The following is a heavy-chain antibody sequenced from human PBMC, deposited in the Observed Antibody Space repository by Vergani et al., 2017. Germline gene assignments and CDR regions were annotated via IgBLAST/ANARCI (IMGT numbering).Heavy chain of an antibody. V-gene: IGHV3-11*04. D-gene: IGHD2-2*01. CDR1: GFAFSDYY. CDR3: AKDYCSSGFQH. Sequence: QVQLVESGGGLVKPGTSLRLSCDTSGFAFSDYYMAWIRQAPGKGPEWIAYISHRGTTISYAESVKGRFTISRDNSKKLLYLQMNSLRADDTALYFWAKDYCSSGFQHWGQGTRVTVSS. J-gene: IGHJ1*01. CDR2: ISHRGTTI.